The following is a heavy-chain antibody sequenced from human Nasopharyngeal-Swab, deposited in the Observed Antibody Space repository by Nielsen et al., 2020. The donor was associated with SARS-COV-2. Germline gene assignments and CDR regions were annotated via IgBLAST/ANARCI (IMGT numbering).Heavy chain of an antibody. V-gene: IGHV4-59*01. J-gene: IGHJ5*02. CDR1: GGSISSYY. Sequence: GSLRLSCTVSGGSISSYYWSWIRQPPGKGLEWIGCIYYSGSTNYNPSLKSRVTISVDTSKNQFSLKLSSVTAADTAVYYCARGSGSRRNWFDPWGQGTLVTVSS. CDR3: ARGSGSRRNWFDP. D-gene: IGHD3-10*01. CDR2: IYYSGST.